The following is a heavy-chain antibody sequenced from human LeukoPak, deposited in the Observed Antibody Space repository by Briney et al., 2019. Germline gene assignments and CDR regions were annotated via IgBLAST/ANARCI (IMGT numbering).Heavy chain of an antibody. CDR3: ARCGTGNYHYDY. D-gene: IGHD1-7*01. CDR2: ISSSSHSI. V-gene: IGHV3-48*01. J-gene: IGHJ4*02. Sequence: GGSLRLSCAASGFAFSNYNMNWVRQAPGKGLEWVAYISSSSHSIYYADSVKGRFTVSRDNAQDSLYLQLNSLRAEDTAVYYCARCGTGNYHYDYWGQGTLVTVSS. CDR1: GFAFSNYN.